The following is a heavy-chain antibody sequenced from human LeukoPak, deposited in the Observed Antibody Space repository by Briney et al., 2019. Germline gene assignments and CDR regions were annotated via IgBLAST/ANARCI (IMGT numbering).Heavy chain of an antibody. CDR1: GFTFSSYW. D-gene: IGHD4-17*01. J-gene: IGHJ4*02. CDR2: IKQDGSEK. Sequence: GGSLRLSCAASGFTFSSYWMSWVRQAPGKGLEWVASIKQDGSEKYYVDSVKGRFTISRDNAKNSLYLQMNSLRAEDTAVYYCARASVSGDYASVYWGQGTLVTVSS. CDR3: ARASVSGDYASVY. V-gene: IGHV3-7*03.